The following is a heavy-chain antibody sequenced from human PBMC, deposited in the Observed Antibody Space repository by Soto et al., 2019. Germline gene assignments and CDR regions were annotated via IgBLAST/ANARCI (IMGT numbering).Heavy chain of an antibody. CDR3: AKVPSSSWYFGLDY. CDR1: GFTFSSYA. CDR2: ISGSGGST. V-gene: IGHV3-23*01. D-gene: IGHD6-13*01. J-gene: IGHJ4*02. Sequence: EVQLLESGGGLVQPGGSLRLSCAASGFTFSSYAMSWVRQAPGKGLEWVSAISGSGGSTYYADSVKGRFTISRDNSKNTLYLQMNRLRAEDTAVYYCAKVPSSSWYFGLDYWGQGTLVTVSS.